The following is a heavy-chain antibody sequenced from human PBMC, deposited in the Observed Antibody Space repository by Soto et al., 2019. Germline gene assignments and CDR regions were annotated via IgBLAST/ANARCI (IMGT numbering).Heavy chain of an antibody. CDR3: ARCIQGDYDDGMDV. D-gene: IGHD5-18*01. J-gene: IGHJ6*02. V-gene: IGHV1-18*01. Sequence: QAQLVQSGAEVKKPGASVKVSCKASGYTFYSHSISWVRQAPGQGLEWMGRINGDYGNTQYAQKFRGRVTMTTDTSTTTVYMELTNLRSDDTAVYYCARCIQGDYDDGMDVWGQGTTVTVSS. CDR1: GYTFYSHS. CDR2: INGDYGNT.